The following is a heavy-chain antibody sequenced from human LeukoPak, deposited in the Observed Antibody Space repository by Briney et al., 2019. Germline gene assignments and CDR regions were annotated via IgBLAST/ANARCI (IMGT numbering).Heavy chain of an antibody. Sequence: SETLSLTCAVYGGSFSGYYWSWIRQPPGKGLEWIGEINHSGSTNYNPSLKSRVTISVDTSKNQFSLKLSSVTAADTAVYYCARGYYYYGMDVWGQGTTVTVSS. CDR3: ARGYYYYGMDV. V-gene: IGHV4-34*01. J-gene: IGHJ6*02. CDR1: GGSFSGYY. CDR2: INHSGST.